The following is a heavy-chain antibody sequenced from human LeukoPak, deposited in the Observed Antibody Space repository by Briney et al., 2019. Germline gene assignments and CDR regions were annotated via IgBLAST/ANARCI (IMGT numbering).Heavy chain of an antibody. CDR1: GGSISSYY. J-gene: IGHJ4*02. Sequence: SETLSLTCTVSGGSISSYYWSWIRQPPGKGLEWIGYIYYSGSTNYNPSLKSRVTISVDTSKNQFSLKLSSVTAADTAVYYCARGVRDYGFFDYWGQGTLVTVSS. CDR3: ARGVRDYGFFDY. V-gene: IGHV4-59*12. D-gene: IGHD4-17*01. CDR2: IYYSGST.